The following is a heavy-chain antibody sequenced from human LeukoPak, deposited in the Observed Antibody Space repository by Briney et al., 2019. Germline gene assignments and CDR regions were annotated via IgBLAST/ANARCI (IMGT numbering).Heavy chain of an antibody. V-gene: IGHV3-30*18. CDR1: GFTFSSYG. CDR3: AKESSDYGGNEGLDY. D-gene: IGHD4-23*01. J-gene: IGHJ4*02. CDR2: ISYDGSNK. Sequence: PGGSLRLSCAASGFTFSSYGMHWVRQAPGKRLEWVAVISYDGSNKYYADSVKGRFTISRDNSKNTLYLQMNSLRAEDTAVYYCAKESSDYGGNEGLDYWGQGTLVTVSS.